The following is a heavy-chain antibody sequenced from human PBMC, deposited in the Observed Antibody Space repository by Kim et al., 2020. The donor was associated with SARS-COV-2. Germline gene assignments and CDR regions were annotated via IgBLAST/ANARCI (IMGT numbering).Heavy chain of an antibody. J-gene: IGHJ6*02. D-gene: IGHD3-22*01. CDR1: GYTFTTYG. Sequence: ASVKVSCKASGYTFTTYGIHWVRQAPGQSLEWMGWISADNGDTYYSQKFQDRVTITRDSSATTAYMELSSLRSEDTAVYYCARDQITALYASSGFFYDDCMNVWGQGTTVTVSS. V-gene: IGHV1-3*01. CDR2: ISADNGDT. CDR3: ARDQITALYASSGFFYDDCMNV.